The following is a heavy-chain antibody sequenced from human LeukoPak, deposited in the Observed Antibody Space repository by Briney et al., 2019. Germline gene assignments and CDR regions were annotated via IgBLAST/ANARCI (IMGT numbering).Heavy chain of an antibody. D-gene: IGHD7-27*01. V-gene: IGHV3-30-3*01. Sequence: PGGSLRLSCAASGFTFSSYAMHWVRQAPGKGLEWVAVISYDGSNKYYADSVKGRFTISSDNSKNSLYLHMHSLRVEDMALYYCAKGNWGSAFDIWGQGTMVIVSS. CDR3: AKGNWGSAFDI. CDR2: ISYDGSNK. CDR1: GFTFSSYA. J-gene: IGHJ3*02.